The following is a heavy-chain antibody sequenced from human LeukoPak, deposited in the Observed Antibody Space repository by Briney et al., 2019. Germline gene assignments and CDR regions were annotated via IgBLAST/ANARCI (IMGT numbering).Heavy chain of an antibody. Sequence: PSETLSLTCTVSGGSISSSSYYWGWIRQPPGKGLEWIGSIYYSGSTYYNPSLKSRVTISVDTSKNQFSLKLSSVTAADTAVYYCARSRQQLVNAFDIWGQGTMVTVSS. CDR1: GGSISSSSYY. V-gene: IGHV4-39*07. D-gene: IGHD6-13*01. CDR2: IYYSGST. J-gene: IGHJ3*02. CDR3: ARSRQQLVNAFDI.